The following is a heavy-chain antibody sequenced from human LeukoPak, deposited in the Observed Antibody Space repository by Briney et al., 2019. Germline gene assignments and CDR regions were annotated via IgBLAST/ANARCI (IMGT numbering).Heavy chain of an antibody. CDR1: GFTFSGST. D-gene: IGHD2/OR15-2a*01. J-gene: IGHJ4*02. CDR3: VGDGHSNTGMNY. Sequence: PGGSLTLTCATSGFTFSGSTIHWVRQAPGKGLEWIGHIRSKANSYVTIYGASVKGRFTISRDDSKNTAYLHMNSLKTEDTAAYYCVGDGHSNTGMNYWGQGTLVTVSS. V-gene: IGHV3-73*01. CDR2: IRSKANSYVT.